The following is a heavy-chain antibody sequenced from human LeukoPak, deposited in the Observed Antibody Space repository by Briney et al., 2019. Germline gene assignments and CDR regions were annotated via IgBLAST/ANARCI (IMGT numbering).Heavy chain of an antibody. CDR2: IYYSGST. CDR3: AKSGGYGLIDY. Sequence: SETLSLTCTVSGGSISSYYWSWIRQPPGKGLEWIGYIYYSGSTNYNPSLKSRVTISVDTSKNQVSLKMSSVTAADTAVYYCAKSGGYGLIDYWGQGTLVTVSS. D-gene: IGHD6-25*01. V-gene: IGHV4-59*08. CDR1: GGSISSYY. J-gene: IGHJ4*01.